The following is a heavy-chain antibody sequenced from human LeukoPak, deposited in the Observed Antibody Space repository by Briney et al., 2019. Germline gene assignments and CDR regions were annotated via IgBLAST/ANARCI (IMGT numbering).Heavy chain of an antibody. CDR1: RFIFNTNW. Sequence: GGFLRLSCAASRFIFNTNWISWVRQAPGKGLEWVANINPDASVTHYVDSVKGRFTISRDNGKNSVYLQMNSLRAEDTAVYYCARVMVGATTNWGQGTLVTVSS. J-gene: IGHJ4*02. V-gene: IGHV3-7*01. CDR2: INPDASVT. D-gene: IGHD1-26*01. CDR3: ARVMVGATTN.